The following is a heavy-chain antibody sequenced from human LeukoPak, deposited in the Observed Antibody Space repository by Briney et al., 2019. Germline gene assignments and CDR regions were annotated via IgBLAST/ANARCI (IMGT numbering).Heavy chain of an antibody. CDR3: ARAESRYYDSSPMAY. V-gene: IGHV1-18*01. D-gene: IGHD3-22*01. CDR1: GYTFTSYG. CDR2: ISAYNGNT. Sequence: GASVKVSCKASGYTFTSYGISWVRQAPGQGLEWMGWISAYNGNTNYAQKLQGRVTMTTDTSTSTAYMELRSLRSDDTAVYYCARAESRYYDSSPMAYWGQGTLVTVSS. J-gene: IGHJ4*02.